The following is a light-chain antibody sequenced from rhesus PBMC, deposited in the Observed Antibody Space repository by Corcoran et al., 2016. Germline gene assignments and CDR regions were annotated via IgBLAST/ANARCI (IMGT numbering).Light chain of an antibody. V-gene: IGKV1-25*01. CDR3: QQHYGYPPT. Sequence: DIQMTQSPSSLSASVGDTVTITCRASQGINNNLAWYQQKPGKVPNLLIYKASNLVSGVPSRFMGSGSGTYLTRTISSLKPEDCANYYCQQHYGYPPTFGPGTKLDIK. J-gene: IGKJ3*01. CDR2: KAS. CDR1: QGINNN.